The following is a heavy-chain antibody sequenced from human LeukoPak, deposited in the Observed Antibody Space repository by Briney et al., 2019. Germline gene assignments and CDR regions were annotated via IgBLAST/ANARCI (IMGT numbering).Heavy chain of an antibody. CDR2: ISGSGGST. Sequence: GSLRPSCAASGFTFSSYSMSWGRQAPGKGVEWVSAISGSGGSTYYADSVKGRFTISRDNSKNTLYLQMNSLRAEDTAVYYCARDGRDDYGDYGGVYWGQGTLVTVSS. J-gene: IGHJ4*02. CDR3: ARDGRDDYGDYGGVY. D-gene: IGHD4-17*01. CDR1: GFTFSSYS. V-gene: IGHV3-23*01.